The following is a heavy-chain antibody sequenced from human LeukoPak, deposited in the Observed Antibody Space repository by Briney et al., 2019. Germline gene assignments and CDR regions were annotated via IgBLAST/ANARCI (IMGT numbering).Heavy chain of an antibody. Sequence: PGGSLRLSCAASGFTFSSYGMHWVRQAPGKGLEWVAVISYEGSNKYHADSVKGRFTISRDSSNNTLYQQMNSLRAEDTAVYYCANRGYSYGYYFDYWGQGTLVTVSS. CDR1: GFTFSSYG. J-gene: IGHJ4*02. CDR2: ISYEGSNK. CDR3: ANRGYSYGYYFDY. D-gene: IGHD5-18*01. V-gene: IGHV3-30*18.